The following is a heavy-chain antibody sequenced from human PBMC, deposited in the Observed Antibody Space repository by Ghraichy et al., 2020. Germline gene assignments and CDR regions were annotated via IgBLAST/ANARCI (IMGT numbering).Heavy chain of an antibody. CDR1: GFSFSSYW. V-gene: IGHV3-7*03. CDR2: INQDGSEK. CDR3: ASQKGHYFDT. D-gene: IGHD2/OR15-2a*01. Sequence: GGSLRLSCAASGFSFSSYWMSWVRQAPGKGLEWVANINQDGSEKYYVDSVKGRFAMSRDNVKNSLYLQMNSLRAEDTAVYYCASQKGHYFDTLGQGTLVTVSS. J-gene: IGHJ4*02.